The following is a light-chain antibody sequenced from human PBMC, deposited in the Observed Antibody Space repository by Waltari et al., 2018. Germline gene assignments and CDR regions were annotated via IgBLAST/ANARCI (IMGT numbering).Light chain of an antibody. CDR3: QSYDSRLNAVV. J-gene: IGLJ2*01. Sequence: QSVLTQPPSVSGAPGQRVTISCTGSSSNIGARYDVHWYQQFPGTAPKLLLYANSNRPSGVPDRFSGSKSANSASLAITGLQDDDEADYYCQSYDSRLNAVVFGGGTKLTVL. CDR2: ANS. V-gene: IGLV1-40*01. CDR1: SSNIGARYD.